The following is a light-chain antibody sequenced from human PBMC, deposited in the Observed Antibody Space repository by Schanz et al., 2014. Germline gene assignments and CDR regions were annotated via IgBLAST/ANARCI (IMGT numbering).Light chain of an antibody. Sequence: QSALTQPASVSGSPGQSITISCTGTSSDVGTYNYVSWYQHHPGKAPKLMIYDVSDRPSGVSNRFSGSKSGTSASLTISGLQSEDEATYYCAAWDDSLKGWVFGGGTKLTVL. CDR3: AAWDDSLKGWV. CDR1: SSDVGTYNY. V-gene: IGLV2-14*03. J-gene: IGLJ3*02. CDR2: DVS.